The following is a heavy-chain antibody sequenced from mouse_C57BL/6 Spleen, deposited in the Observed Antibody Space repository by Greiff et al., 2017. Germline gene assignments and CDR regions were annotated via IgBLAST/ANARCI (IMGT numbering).Heavy chain of an antibody. V-gene: IGHV5-12*01. CDR3: ARRYYDYDVNAMDY. CDR2: ISNGGGST. Sequence: DVMLVESGGGLVQPGGSLKLSCAASGFTFSDYYMYWVRQTPEKRLEWVAYISNGGGSTYYPDTVKGRFTISRDNAKNTLYLQMSRLKSEDTAMYYCARRYYDYDVNAMDYWGQGTSVTVSS. CDR1: GFTFSDYY. J-gene: IGHJ4*01. D-gene: IGHD2-4*01.